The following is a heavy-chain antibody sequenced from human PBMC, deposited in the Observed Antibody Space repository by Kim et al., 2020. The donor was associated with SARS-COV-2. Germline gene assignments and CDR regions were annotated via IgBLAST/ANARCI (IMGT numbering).Heavy chain of an antibody. CDR1: GGSISSYY. CDR2: IYYSGST. V-gene: IGHV4-59*01. CDR3: ARFGSGSYGCLDY. Sequence: SETLSLTCTVSGGSISSYYWSWIRQPPGKGLEWIGYIYYSGSTNYNPSLKSRVTISVDTSKNQFSLKLSSVTAADTAVYYCARFGSGSYGCLDYWGQGTLVTVSS. D-gene: IGHD3-10*01. J-gene: IGHJ4*02.